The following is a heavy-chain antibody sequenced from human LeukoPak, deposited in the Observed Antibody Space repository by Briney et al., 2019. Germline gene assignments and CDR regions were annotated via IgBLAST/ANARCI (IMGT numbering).Heavy chain of an antibody. CDR2: INPNSGGT. Sequence: ASVKVSCKASGYTFTGYYMHWVRQAPGQGLEWMGWINPNSGGTNYAQKFQGRVTMTRDTSISTAYMELSRLRSDDTAVYYCARDVQPVSRRQLLGFDYWGQGTLVTVSS. CDR1: GYTFTGYY. J-gene: IGHJ4*02. D-gene: IGHD2-2*01. CDR3: ARDVQPVSRRQLLGFDY. V-gene: IGHV1-2*02.